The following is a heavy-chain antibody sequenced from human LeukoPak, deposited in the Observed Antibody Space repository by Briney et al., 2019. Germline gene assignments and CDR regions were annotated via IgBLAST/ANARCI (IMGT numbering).Heavy chain of an antibody. D-gene: IGHD3-10*01. CDR1: GSTFTGHY. CDR3: ARDRYYGSGSYVGDN. V-gene: IGHV1-2*02. CDR2: INPNSGGT. J-gene: IGHJ4*02. Sequence: GASVKVSCKASGSTFTGHYMHWVRQAPGQGLEWMGWINPNSGGTSYAQRFQGRVTMTRDTSISTAYMELSRLRSDDTAVYYCARDRYYGSGSYVGDNWGQGTLVTVSS.